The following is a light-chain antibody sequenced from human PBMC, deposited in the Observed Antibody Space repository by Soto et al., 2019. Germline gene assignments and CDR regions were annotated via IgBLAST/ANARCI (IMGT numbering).Light chain of an antibody. V-gene: IGKV1-39*01. CDR1: QSISNH. CDR2: AAS. Sequence: DFQMTQSPSSLSASVEDRVIITCRASQSISNHLNWYQQKPGKAPKLLIFAASSLQSGVPSRFSGSRSGPDFTLTISSLQPEDFATYYCQQSYSSPPTFGQVTKVDIK. CDR3: QQSYSSPPT. J-gene: IGKJ1*01.